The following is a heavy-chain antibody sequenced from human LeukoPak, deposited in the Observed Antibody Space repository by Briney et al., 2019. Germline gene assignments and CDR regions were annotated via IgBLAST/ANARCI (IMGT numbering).Heavy chain of an antibody. Sequence: QPGGSLRLSCAASGFTFNNYAISWVRQAPGKGLEWVSLISGSGGSTYFADSVKGWFTISRDNSMNTLYLQMNSLRAEDTAVYYCAKGRGDGYSYPLLFDYWGQGTLVTVSS. D-gene: IGHD5-24*01. CDR1: GFTFNNYA. J-gene: IGHJ4*02. CDR2: ISGSGGST. V-gene: IGHV3-23*01. CDR3: AKGRGDGYSYPLLFDY.